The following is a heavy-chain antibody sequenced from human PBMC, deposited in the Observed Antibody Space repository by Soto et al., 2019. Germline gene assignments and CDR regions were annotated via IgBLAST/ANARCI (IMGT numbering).Heavy chain of an antibody. CDR1: GGTFSSYT. CDR3: ARVGYCSSTSCPG. D-gene: IGHD2-2*01. J-gene: IGHJ4*02. CDR2: IIPILGIA. Sequence: SVKVSCKASGGTFSSYTISWVRQAPGQGLEWMGRIIPILGIANYAQKFQGRVTITADKSTSTAYMELSSLRSEDTAVYYCARVGYCSSTSCPGWGQGTLVTVSS. V-gene: IGHV1-69*02.